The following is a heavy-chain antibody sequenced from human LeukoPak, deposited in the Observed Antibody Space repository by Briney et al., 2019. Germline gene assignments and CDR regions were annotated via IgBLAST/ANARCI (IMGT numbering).Heavy chain of an antibody. CDR2: INHSGST. Sequence: PSETLSLTCAVYGGSFSGYYWSWIRQPPGKGLEWIGEINHSGSTNYNPSLKGRVTISVDTSKNQFSLKLSSVTAADTAVYYCARGVGSRDYWGQGTLVTVSS. CDR3: ARGVGSRDY. V-gene: IGHV4-34*01. CDR1: GGSFSGYY. J-gene: IGHJ4*02. D-gene: IGHD2-15*01.